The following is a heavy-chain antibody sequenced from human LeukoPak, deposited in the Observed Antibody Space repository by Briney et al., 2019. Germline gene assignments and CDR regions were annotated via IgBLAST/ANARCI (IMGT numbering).Heavy chain of an antibody. CDR2: IYYSGST. J-gene: IGHJ4*02. V-gene: IGHV4-59*12. Sequence: SETLSLTCTVSGGSISSYYWSWIRQPPGKGLEWIGYIYYSGSTNYNPSLKSRVTISVDTSKNQFSLKLMFVTAADTAVYYCARVGVTGPGDFDSWGQGTLVTVSS. CDR3: ARVGVTGPGDFDS. CDR1: GGSISSYY. D-gene: IGHD1-20*01.